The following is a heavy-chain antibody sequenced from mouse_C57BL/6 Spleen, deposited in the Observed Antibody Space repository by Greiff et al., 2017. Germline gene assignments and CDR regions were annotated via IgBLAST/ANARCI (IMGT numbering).Heavy chain of an antibody. D-gene: IGHD1-1*01. CDR3: AREGGYGSSSLDD. CDR2: IYPGSGST. J-gene: IGHJ2*01. V-gene: IGHV1-55*01. CDR1: GYTFTSYW. Sequence: QVQLKQPGAELVKPGASVKMSCKASGYTFTSYWITWVKQRPGQGLEWIGDIYPGSGSTNYNEKLKSKATLTVDASSSTAYMQLSSLTSEDAAVYYCAREGGYGSSSLDDWGQGTTRTGSS.